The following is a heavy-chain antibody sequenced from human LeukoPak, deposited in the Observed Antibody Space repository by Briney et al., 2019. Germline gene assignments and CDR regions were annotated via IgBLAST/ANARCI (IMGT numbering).Heavy chain of an antibody. CDR1: GGSISSYY. CDR3: GRVRTGNTGSPEYFED. J-gene: IGHJ1*01. CDR2: LFYSGNT. D-gene: IGHD5-12*01. V-gene: IGHV4-59*01. Sequence: SETLSLTCTVSGGSISSYYWSWIRQPPGKGLEWIGYLFYSGNTNSNPSLKSRVTISADTSKNQFSLMLNSVAAADTAVYFCGRVRTGNTGSPEYFEDWGQGTLVTVSS.